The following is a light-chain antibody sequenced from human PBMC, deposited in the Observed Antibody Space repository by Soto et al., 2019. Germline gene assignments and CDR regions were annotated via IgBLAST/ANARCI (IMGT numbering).Light chain of an antibody. J-gene: IGLJ1*01. CDR2: GNS. V-gene: IGLV1-40*01. CDR1: SSNIGAGYD. CDR3: QSHDSSLSAYV. Sequence: VLTQPPSVSGAPGQSVTISCTGSSSNIGAGYDVHWYQQLPGTAPKLLIYGNSNRPSGVPDRFSGSKSGTSASLAITGLQAEDEADFYCQSHDSSLSAYVFGTGTKVTVL.